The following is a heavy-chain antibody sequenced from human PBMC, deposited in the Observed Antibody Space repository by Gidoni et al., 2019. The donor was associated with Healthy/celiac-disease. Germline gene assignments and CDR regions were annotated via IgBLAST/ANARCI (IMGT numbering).Heavy chain of an antibody. CDR3: AKDIGGDIVAMDY. V-gene: IGHV3-9*01. CDR1: GFTFDDYA. CDR2: ISWNSGSI. Sequence: EVQLVESGGGLVQPGRSLRLSCAASGFTFDDYAMHWVRQAPGKGLGWVSGISWNSGSIGYADSVKGRFTISRDNAKNSLYLQMNSLRAEDTALYYCAKDIGGDIVAMDYWGQGTLVTVSS. D-gene: IGHD5-12*01. J-gene: IGHJ4*02.